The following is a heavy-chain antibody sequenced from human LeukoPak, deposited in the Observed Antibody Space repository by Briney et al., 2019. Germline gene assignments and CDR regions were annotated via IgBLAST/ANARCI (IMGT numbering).Heavy chain of an antibody. CDR2: IYYSGST. CDR3: ARVPPPYNWNDLDANDALDI. CDR1: GGSISSGGYY. Sequence: PSETLSLTCTVSGGSISSGGYYWSWIRQHPGKGLEWIGYIYYSGSTYYNPSLKSRVTISVDTSKNQFSLKLSSVTAADTAVYYCARVPPPYNWNDLDANDALDIWGQGTMVTVSS. V-gene: IGHV4-31*03. D-gene: IGHD1-20*01. J-gene: IGHJ3*02.